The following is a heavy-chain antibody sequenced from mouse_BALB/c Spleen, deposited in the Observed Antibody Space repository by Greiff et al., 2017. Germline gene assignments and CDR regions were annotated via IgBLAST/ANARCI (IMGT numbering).Heavy chain of an antibody. Sequence: EVMLVESGPSLVKPSQTLSLTCSVTGDSITSGYWNWIRKFPGNNLEYIGYISYSGSTYYNPSLISRISTTRDTSKNKYYLKLNSVTTEDTATYCCARLEWYLDVWGAGTTVTVSS. J-gene: IGHJ1*01. CDR1: GDSITSGY. CDR3: ARLEWYLDV. CDR2: ISYSGST. V-gene: IGHV3-8*02.